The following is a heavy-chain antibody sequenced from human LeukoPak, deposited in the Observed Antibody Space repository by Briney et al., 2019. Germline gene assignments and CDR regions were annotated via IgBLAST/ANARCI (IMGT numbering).Heavy chain of an antibody. CDR2: INHSGST. Sequence: SETLSLTCAVYGGSFSGYYWSWIRQPPGKGLEWIGEINHSGSTNYNPSLKRRVTISVDTSKNQFSLKLSSVPAADTAVYYCARNYGRFDPWGQGTLVTVSS. CDR3: ARNYGRFDP. J-gene: IGHJ5*02. D-gene: IGHD4-17*01. V-gene: IGHV4-34*01. CDR1: GGSFSGYY.